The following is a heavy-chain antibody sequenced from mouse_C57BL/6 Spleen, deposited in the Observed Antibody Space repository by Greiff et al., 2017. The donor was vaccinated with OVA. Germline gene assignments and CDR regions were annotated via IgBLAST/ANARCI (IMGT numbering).Heavy chain of an antibody. CDR1: GYTFTSYW. D-gene: IGHD2-5*01. Sequence: QVQLQQPGAELVKPGASVQMSCKASGYTFTSYWITWVKPRPGQGLEWIGDIYPGSGSTNYNEKFKSKATLTVDKSSSTAYMQLISLTSEDSAVYYFARGRTWSNYVWYAMDYWGQGTSVTVSS. CDR2: IYPGSGST. V-gene: IGHV1-55*01. J-gene: IGHJ4*01. CDR3: ARGRTWSNYVWYAMDY.